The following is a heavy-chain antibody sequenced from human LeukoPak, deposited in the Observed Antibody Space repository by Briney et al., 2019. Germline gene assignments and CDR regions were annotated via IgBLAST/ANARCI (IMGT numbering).Heavy chain of an antibody. CDR3: AKDPPISGTLQYNWFDP. D-gene: IGHD1-26*01. Sequence: GGSLRLSCAASGFTFSSYAMSWVRQAPGKGLEWVSAISGSGGSTYYADSVKGRFIISRDNSKNMLYLQMNSLRAEDTAVYYCAKDPPISGTLQYNWFDPWGQGTLVTVS. V-gene: IGHV3-23*01. CDR1: GFTFSSYA. J-gene: IGHJ5*02. CDR2: ISGSGGST.